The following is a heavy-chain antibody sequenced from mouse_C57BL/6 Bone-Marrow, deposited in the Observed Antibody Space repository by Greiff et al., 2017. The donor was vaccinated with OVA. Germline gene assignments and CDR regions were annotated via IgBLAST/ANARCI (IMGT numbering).Heavy chain of an antibody. J-gene: IGHJ2*01. CDR3: ARWDYYGSSSFDY. Sequence: EVQLQQSGPVLVKPGASVKMSCKASGYTFTDYYMNWVKQSHGKSLEWIGVINPYNGGTSYNQKFKGKATLTVEKSSSTAYMELNSLTSEDSAVYYCARWDYYGSSSFDYWGQGTTLTVSS. D-gene: IGHD1-1*01. CDR1: GYTFTDYY. V-gene: IGHV1-19*01. CDR2: INPYNGGT.